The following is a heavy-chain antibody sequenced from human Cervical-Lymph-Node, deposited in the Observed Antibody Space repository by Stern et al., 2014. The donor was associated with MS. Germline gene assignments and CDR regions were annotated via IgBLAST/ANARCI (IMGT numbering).Heavy chain of an antibody. CDR1: GDSISGYY. CDR3: ARDSRDYFDY. CDR2: IYDSGST. J-gene: IGHJ4*02. V-gene: IGHV4-59*01. D-gene: IGHD3-10*01. Sequence: QMQLVQSGPGLVKPSETLSLTCTVSGDSISGYYWNWIRQPPGKGLEWIGYIYDSGSTNYNPSLKSRVTISVDTSKNQFSLRLNSVTAADTAVYYCARDSRDYFDYWGQGTLVTVSS.